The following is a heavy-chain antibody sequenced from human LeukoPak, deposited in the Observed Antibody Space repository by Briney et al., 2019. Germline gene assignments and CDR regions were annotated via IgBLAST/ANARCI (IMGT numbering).Heavy chain of an antibody. CDR3: ARGDRYNWFDP. CDR1: GGSFSGYY. CDR2: INHSEST. J-gene: IGHJ5*02. Sequence: PSETLSLTCAVYGGSFSGYYWSWIRQPPGKGLEWIGEINHSESTNYNPSLKSRVTISVDTSKNQFSLKLSSVTAADTAVYYCARGDRYNWFDPWGQGTLVTVSS. D-gene: IGHD1-14*01. V-gene: IGHV4-34*01.